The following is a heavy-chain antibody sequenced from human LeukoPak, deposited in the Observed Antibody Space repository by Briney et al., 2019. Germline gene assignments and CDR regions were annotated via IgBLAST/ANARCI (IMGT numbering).Heavy chain of an antibody. CDR3: ARGGKATVVTM. Sequence: SETLSLTCAVYGGSLRSYHWSLIRQPPGKGLEWIGEINHSGSTNYNPSLKSRVSMSVDTSKNQFSLKLTSVTAADTAVYYCARGGKATVVTMWGQGILVTVSS. CDR2: INHSGST. J-gene: IGHJ4*02. CDR1: GGSLRSYH. V-gene: IGHV4-34*01. D-gene: IGHD4-23*01.